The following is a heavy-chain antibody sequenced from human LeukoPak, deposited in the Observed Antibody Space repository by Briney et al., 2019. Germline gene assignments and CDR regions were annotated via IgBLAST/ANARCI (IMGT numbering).Heavy chain of an antibody. CDR2: IYYSGSA. Sequence: SETLSLTCNVSGASIFNYYWSWIRQPPGKGLEWIGYIYYSGSAKYNPSLKSRVTISVDTSKNQFSLKLTSVTAADTAVYYCARGFGDWGLSWFDPWGQGTLVTVSS. CDR3: ARGFGDWGLSWFDP. V-gene: IGHV4-59*01. D-gene: IGHD3-10*01. J-gene: IGHJ5*02. CDR1: GASIFNYY.